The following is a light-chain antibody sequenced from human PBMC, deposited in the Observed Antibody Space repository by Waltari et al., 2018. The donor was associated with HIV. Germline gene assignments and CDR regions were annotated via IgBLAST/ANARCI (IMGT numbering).Light chain of an antibody. V-gene: IGLV2-14*03. CDR2: DGS. J-gene: IGLJ1*01. CDR3: SSYTSSSTPRV. CDR1: SSDVGGYNY. Sequence: QSALTQPASVSGSPGQSITISCTGTSSDVGGYNYVSWYQQHPGKAPKLMIYDGSKRPSGVSNRFSGAKSVNTASLTISGLQAEDEADYYCSSYTSSSTPRVFGTGTKVTVL.